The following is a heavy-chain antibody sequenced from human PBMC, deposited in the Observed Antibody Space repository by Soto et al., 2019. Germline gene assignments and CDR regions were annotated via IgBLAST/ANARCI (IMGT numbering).Heavy chain of an antibody. CDR3: ARKTTPYGSGGSCYPGAFDI. Sequence: QVQLVQSGAEVKKPGSSVKVSCKASGGTFSSYAISWVRQAPGQGLEWMGGIIPIFGTANYAQKFQGRVTITADESTNTXYXVLSSLRSEDTAVYYCARKTTPYGSGGSCYPGAFDIWGQGTMVTVSS. D-gene: IGHD2-15*01. CDR1: GGTFSSYA. J-gene: IGHJ3*02. V-gene: IGHV1-69*12. CDR2: IIPIFGTA.